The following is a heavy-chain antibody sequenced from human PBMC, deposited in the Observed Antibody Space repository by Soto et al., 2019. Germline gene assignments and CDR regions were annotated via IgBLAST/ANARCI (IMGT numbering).Heavy chain of an antibody. J-gene: IGHJ5*02. Sequence: PGESLKISCEASGYSFSSCWIGWVRQMPGKGLEWMAIINPTDSDTRYSPSFRGQVTISANKSISTAYLQWSSLKASDTAMYEFARPAIGRATTTPWGQGTLVSVSS. CDR3: ARPAIGRATTTP. D-gene: IGHD1-1*01. V-gene: IGHV5-51*01. CDR2: INPTDSDT. CDR1: GYSFSSCW.